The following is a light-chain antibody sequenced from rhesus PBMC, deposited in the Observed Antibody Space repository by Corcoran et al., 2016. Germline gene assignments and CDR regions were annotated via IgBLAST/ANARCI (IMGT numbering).Light chain of an antibody. V-gene: IGKV1-19*01. CDR3: QQYDALPYS. J-gene: IGKJ2*01. CDR1: QGISSW. Sequence: DIQMTQSPSSLSASVGDKVTITCHASQGISSWLAWYQQKQGKAPKPLIYAASSLQSGVPSRFSGRGSGTDYTLPSSSLQPEDLATCDCQQYDALPYSFGQGTKVEIK. CDR2: AAS.